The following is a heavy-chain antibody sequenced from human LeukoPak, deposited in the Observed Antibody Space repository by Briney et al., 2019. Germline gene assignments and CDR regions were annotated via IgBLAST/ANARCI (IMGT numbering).Heavy chain of an antibody. J-gene: IGHJ6*03. CDR2: ISGSGDTT. CDR1: GFTFSSYA. CDR3: AKDTTAWWYHRAYMDV. V-gene: IGHV3-23*01. D-gene: IGHD2-15*01. Sequence: GGSLRLSCATSGFTFSSYAMSWVRQAPGGGLEWVSAISGSGDTTYHADSVKGRFTISRDNSENRLSLQMDSLRAEDTAVYFCAKDTTAWWYHRAYMDVWGKGTTVTVSS.